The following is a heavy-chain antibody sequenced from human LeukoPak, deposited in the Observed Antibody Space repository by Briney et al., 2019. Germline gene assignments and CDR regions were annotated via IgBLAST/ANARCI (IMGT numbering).Heavy chain of an antibody. Sequence: GGSLRLSCAASGFTFDDYGMSWVRQAPGKGLEWVSSISSSSSYIYYADSVKGRFTISRDNAKNSLYLQMNSLRAEDTAVYYCAREMVLYEYYYYYYMDVWGKGTTVTVSS. CDR3: AREMVLYEYYYYYYMDV. CDR1: GFTFDDYG. J-gene: IGHJ6*03. CDR2: ISSSSSYI. D-gene: IGHD3-10*01. V-gene: IGHV3-21*01.